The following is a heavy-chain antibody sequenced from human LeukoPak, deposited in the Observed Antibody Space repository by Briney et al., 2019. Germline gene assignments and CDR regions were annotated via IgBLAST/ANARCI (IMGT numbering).Heavy chain of an antibody. CDR1: GYTFTSYA. Sequence: GASVKVSCKASGYTFTSYAMHWVRQAPGQRLEWMGWINAGSGNTKYSQKFQGRVTITRDTSASTAYMELSSLRSEDTAVYYCARDQVADRLDYWGQGTLVTVSS. V-gene: IGHV1-3*01. J-gene: IGHJ4*02. CDR3: ARDQVADRLDY. D-gene: IGHD5-12*01. CDR2: INAGSGNT.